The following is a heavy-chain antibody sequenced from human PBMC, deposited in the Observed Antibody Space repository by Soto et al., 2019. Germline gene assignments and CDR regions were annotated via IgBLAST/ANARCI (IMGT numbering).Heavy chain of an antibody. CDR3: ARDRSDYYDSSGYNPFDY. CDR2: ISAYNGNT. D-gene: IGHD3-22*01. V-gene: IGHV1-18*04. Sequence: QVQLVQSGAEVKKHGASVKVSCKASGYTFTSYGISWVRQAPGQGLEWMGWISAYNGNTNYAQKLQGRVTMTTDTSTSTAYMELRSLRSDDTAVYYCARDRSDYYDSSGYNPFDYWGQGTLVTVSS. CDR1: GYTFTSYG. J-gene: IGHJ4*02.